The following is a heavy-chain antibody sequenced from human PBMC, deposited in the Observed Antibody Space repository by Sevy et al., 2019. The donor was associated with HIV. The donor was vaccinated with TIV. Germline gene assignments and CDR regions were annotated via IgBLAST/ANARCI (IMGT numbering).Heavy chain of an antibody. V-gene: IGHV4-59*01. CDR1: GDSISSYC. CDR3: ARALQDYYYGMDV. Sequence: SETLSLTCTVSGDSISSYCWSWIRQPPGKGLEWIGYIYYSGSTNYNPSLKSRVAISKDTSKNQFSLKLSSVTAADTAVYYCARALQDYYYGMDVWGQGTTVTVSS. CDR2: IYYSGST. J-gene: IGHJ6*02.